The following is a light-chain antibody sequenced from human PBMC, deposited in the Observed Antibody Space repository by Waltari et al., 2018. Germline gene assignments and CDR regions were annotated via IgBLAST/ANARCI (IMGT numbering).Light chain of an antibody. CDR1: KIGSKT. J-gene: IGLJ1*01. CDR3: QVWDSGSNHYV. CDR2: DDG. Sequence: SYELTQPPSVSVAPGQTARITCDGDKIGSKTEPWYQHKPGQAPVMVVYDDGDRPSGSPGRFSGSNSGNTAALTISRVDAGDEAEYYCQVWDSGSNHYVFGTVTKVTVL. V-gene: IGLV3-21*02.